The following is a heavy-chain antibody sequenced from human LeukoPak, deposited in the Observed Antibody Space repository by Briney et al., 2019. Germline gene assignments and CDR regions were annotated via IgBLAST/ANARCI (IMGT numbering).Heavy chain of an antibody. CDR1: GFTFSSYS. CDR2: ISSSSSYI. D-gene: IGHD5-18*01. V-gene: IGHV3-21*01. J-gene: IGHJ5*02. CDR3: ASKGYSYGLGNWFDP. Sequence: GGSLRLSCAASGFTFSSYSMNWVRQAPGKGLEWVSSISSSSSYIYYADSVKGRFTISRDNAKNSLYLQMNILRAEDTAVYYCASKGYSYGLGNWFDPWGQGTLVTVSS.